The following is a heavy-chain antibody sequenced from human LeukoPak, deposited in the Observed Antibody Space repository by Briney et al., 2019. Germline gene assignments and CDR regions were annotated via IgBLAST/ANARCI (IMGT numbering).Heavy chain of an antibody. CDR3: ARPKALLEWLSPDPFNDAFDI. CDR1: GCSIGSSTYY. CDR2: IYFSGST. V-gene: IGHV4-39*01. Sequence: PSETLSLTCTVSGCSIGSSTYYWGWIRQPPGKGLEWIGRIYFSGSTYYNPSLNSPVTISVDTSKHQFSLTLSSVTAARTAVYYCARPKALLEWLSPDPFNDAFDIWGQRTMVTVSS. D-gene: IGHD3-3*01. J-gene: IGHJ3*02.